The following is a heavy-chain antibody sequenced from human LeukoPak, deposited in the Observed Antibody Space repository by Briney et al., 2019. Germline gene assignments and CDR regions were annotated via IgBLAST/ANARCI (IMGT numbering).Heavy chain of an antibody. D-gene: IGHD3-10*01. J-gene: IGHJ6*03. Sequence: SETLSLTCAVYGGSFSGYYWSWIRQPPGKGLEWIGEINYSGSTNYNLSLKSRVTISVDTSKNQFSLKLSSVTAADTAVYYCARGRTVRGVIKFYYYMDVWGKGTTVTVSS. CDR2: INYSGST. CDR1: GGSFSGYY. V-gene: IGHV4-34*01. CDR3: ARGRTVRGVIKFYYYMDV.